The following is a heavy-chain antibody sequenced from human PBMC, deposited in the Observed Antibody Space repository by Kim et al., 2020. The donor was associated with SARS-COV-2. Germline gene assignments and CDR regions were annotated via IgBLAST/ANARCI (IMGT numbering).Heavy chain of an antibody. D-gene: IGHD2-15*01. CDR3: AKSGGPTIYHTMDV. V-gene: IGHV3-23*01. Sequence: GGSLRLSCAASGFTFTSYAMSWFRQAPGKGLEWVSTISGNGGIKYYGDSVKGRFTISRDTSKNTLYLQMNSLRADDSAVYYCAKSGGPTIYHTMDVWGQG. CDR1: GFTFTSYA. CDR2: ISGNGGIK. J-gene: IGHJ6*02.